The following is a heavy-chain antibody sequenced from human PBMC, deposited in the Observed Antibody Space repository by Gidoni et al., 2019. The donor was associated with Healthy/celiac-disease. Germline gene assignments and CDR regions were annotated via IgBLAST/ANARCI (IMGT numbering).Heavy chain of an antibody. CDR2: IKSKTDGGTT. D-gene: IGHD3-22*01. CDR1: GFTFSNAW. J-gene: IGHJ6*02. V-gene: IGHV3-15*01. CDR3: TTGSSGYPYYYYGMDV. Sequence: EVQLVESGGGLVKPGGSLRLSCAASGFTFSNAWMSWVSQAPGKGLEWVGRIKSKTDGGTTDYAAPVKGRFTISRDDSKNTLYLQMNSLKTEDTAVYYCTTGSSGYPYYYYGMDVWGQGTTVTVSS.